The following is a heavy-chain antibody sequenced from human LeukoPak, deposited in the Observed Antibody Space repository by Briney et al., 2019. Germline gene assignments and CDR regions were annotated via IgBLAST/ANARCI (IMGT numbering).Heavy chain of an antibody. CDR3: ARDRYKYYYGSGSPSYFDY. V-gene: IGHV4-59*01. J-gene: IGHJ4*02. CDR1: GGSISSYY. CDR2: IYYSGST. Sequence: SETLSLTCTVSGGSISSYYWSWIRQPPGKGLERIGYIYYSGSTNYNPSLKSRVTISVDTSKNQFSLKLSSVTAADTAVYYCARDRYKYYYGSGSPSYFDYWGQGTLVTVSS. D-gene: IGHD3-10*01.